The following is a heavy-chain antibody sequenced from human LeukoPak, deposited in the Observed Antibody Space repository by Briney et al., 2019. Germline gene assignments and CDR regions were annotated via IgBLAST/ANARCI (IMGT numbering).Heavy chain of an antibody. CDR2: IIPIFGTA. V-gene: IGHV1-69*13. J-gene: IGHJ6*02. Sequence: GASVKVSCKASGGTFSSYAISWVRQAPGQGLEWMGGIIPIFGTANYAQKFQGRVTITADESTSTAYMELSSLRSEDTAVYYCASEPSSGGRWYGMDVWGQGTTVTVSS. D-gene: IGHD2-15*01. CDR1: GGTFSSYA. CDR3: ASEPSSGGRWYGMDV.